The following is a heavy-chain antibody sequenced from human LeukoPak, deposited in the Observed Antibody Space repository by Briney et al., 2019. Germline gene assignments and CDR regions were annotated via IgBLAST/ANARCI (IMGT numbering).Heavy chain of an antibody. CDR3: AKDSSVPYGITE. Sequence: PGGSLRLSCAASGFTFSKYAMSWVRQAPGKGLEWVAAISPSDGKTFYADSVKGRFTISRDNSKNSLSLQMNSLRAEDTALYYCAKDSSVPYGITEWGQGTLVTVSS. D-gene: IGHD4-17*01. V-gene: IGHV3-23*01. J-gene: IGHJ4*02. CDR1: GFTFSKYA. CDR2: ISPSDGKT.